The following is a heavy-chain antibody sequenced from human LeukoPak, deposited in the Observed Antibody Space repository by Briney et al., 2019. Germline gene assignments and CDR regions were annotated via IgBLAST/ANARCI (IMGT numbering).Heavy chain of an antibody. V-gene: IGHV3-23*01. CDR3: AKVPYSGSYLSPYYFDY. Sequence: PGRSLRLSCAASGFTFSSYAMHWVRQAPGKGLEWVSAISGSGGSTYYADSVKGRFTISRDNSKNTLYLQMNSLRAEDTAVYYCAKVPYSGSYLSPYYFDYWGQGTLVTVSS. J-gene: IGHJ4*02. D-gene: IGHD1-26*01. CDR2: ISGSGGST. CDR1: GFTFSSYA.